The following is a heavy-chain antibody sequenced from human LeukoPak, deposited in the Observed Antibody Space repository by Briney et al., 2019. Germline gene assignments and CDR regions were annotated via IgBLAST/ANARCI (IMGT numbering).Heavy chain of an antibody. D-gene: IGHD3-10*01. J-gene: IGHJ3*02. CDR1: GYSFNSYW. CDR3: ARQPPGEVTMVRGVREAFDI. V-gene: IGHV5-51*01. CDR2: IYPGDSDT. Sequence: GESLKISCKGSGYSFNSYWIGWVRQMPGKGLKWMGIIYPGDSDTRYSPSFQGQVTISADKSISTAYLQWSSLKASDTAMYYCARQPPGEVTMVRGVREAFDIWGQGTMVTVSS.